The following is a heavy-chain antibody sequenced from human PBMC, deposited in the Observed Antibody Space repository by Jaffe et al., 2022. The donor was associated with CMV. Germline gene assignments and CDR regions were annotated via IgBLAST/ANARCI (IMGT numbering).Heavy chain of an antibody. D-gene: IGHD3-10*01. CDR3: ARVSLWFGETPLSHGMDV. V-gene: IGHV1-46*01. Sequence: QVQLVQSGAEVKKPGASVKVSCKASGYTFTSYYMHWVRQAPGQGLEWMGIINPSGGSTSYAQKFQGRVTMTRDTSTSTVYMELSSLRSEDTAVYYCARVSLWFGETPLSHGMDVWGQGTTVTVSS. CDR2: INPSGGST. CDR1: GYTFTSYY. J-gene: IGHJ6*02.